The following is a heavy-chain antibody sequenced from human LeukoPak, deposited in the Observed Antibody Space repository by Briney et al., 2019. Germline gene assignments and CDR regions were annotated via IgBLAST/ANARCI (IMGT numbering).Heavy chain of an antibody. V-gene: IGHV1-3*01. CDR1: GYTFTSYA. J-gene: IGHJ4*02. Sequence: ASVKVSCKASGYTFTSYAMHWVRQAPGQRLEGMGWINAGNGNTKFSQKFQGRVTITRDTSASTAYMELSSLRSEDTAVYYCARLDSSWYLVYFDYWGQGTLVTVSS. D-gene: IGHD6-13*01. CDR2: INAGNGNT. CDR3: ARLDSSWYLVYFDY.